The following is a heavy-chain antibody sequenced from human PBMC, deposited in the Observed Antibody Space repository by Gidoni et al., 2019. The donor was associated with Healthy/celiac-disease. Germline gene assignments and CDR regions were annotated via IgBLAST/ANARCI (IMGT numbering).Heavy chain of an antibody. V-gene: IGHV3-23*04. CDR2: IGGSSGST. J-gene: IGHJ4*02. D-gene: IGHD3-10*01. CDR3: AKAGSPPGGYYFDY. Sequence: EVQLVESGGGLVQPGGPLRLACAAAGVTSSSYAMSWVRQAPGKGLEWFSGIGGSSGSTYYADSVTGRFTISRDNSKSTLYLQMNSLRAEDTAVYYCAKAGSPPGGYYFDYWGQGTLVTVSS. CDR1: GVTSSSYA.